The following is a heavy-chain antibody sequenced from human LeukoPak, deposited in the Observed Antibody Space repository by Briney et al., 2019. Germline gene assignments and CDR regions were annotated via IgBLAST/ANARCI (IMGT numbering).Heavy chain of an antibody. D-gene: IGHD2-15*01. CDR3: ARVVGPFDY. Sequence: GGSLRLSCAASGFTFSSYSMNWVRQAPGKGLEWVSSISSSGSTIYYADSVKGRFTISRDNAKDSLYLQMNSLRAEDTAVYYCARVVGPFDYWGQGTLVTVSS. CDR2: ISSSGSTI. CDR1: GFTFSSYS. V-gene: IGHV3-21*04. J-gene: IGHJ4*02.